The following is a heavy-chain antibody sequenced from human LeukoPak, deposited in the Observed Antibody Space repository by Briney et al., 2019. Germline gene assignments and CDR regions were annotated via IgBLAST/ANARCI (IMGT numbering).Heavy chain of an antibody. CDR3: ARDFPDGGNSDY. V-gene: IGHV4-38-2*02. CDR2: IYHSGST. J-gene: IGHJ4*02. CDR1: GYSISSGYY. Sequence: PSETLSLTCTVSGYSISSGYYWGWIRQPPGKGLEWIGSIYHSGSTYYNPSLKSRVTISVDTSKNQFSLKLSSVTAADTAVYYCARDFPDGGNSDYWGQGTLVTVSS. D-gene: IGHD4-23*01.